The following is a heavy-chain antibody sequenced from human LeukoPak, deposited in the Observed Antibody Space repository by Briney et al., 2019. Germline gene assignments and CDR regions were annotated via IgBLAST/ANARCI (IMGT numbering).Heavy chain of an antibody. V-gene: IGHV3-53*01. CDR3: ARDLRAAAGSWLDY. D-gene: IGHD6-13*01. CDR1: GFTVSSNY. CDR2: IYSGGNT. J-gene: IGHJ4*02. Sequence: GGSLRLSCAASGFTVSSNYMSWVRQAPGKGLEWVSVIYSGGNTYYADSVKGRFTISRDNSKNTLDLQMNSLRAEDTAVYYCARDLRAAAGSWLDYWGQGTLVTVSS.